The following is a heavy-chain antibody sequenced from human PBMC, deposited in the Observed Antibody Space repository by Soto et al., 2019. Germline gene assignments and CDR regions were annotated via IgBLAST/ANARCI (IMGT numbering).Heavy chain of an antibody. CDR1: GVTFNSLR. CDR2: IVPMCGAP. CDR3: ARGMYNWKYGTGESYYYGLDV. V-gene: IGHV1-69*01. J-gene: IGHJ6*02. D-gene: IGHD1-20*01. Sequence: QVRLVQSGAEVKKPGSSVKVSCKASGVTFNSLRTIWVRQAPGQELEWMGGIVPMCGAPNYEQKFQGRITITPDESTRTAYMEVISLRSADMAAYFCARGMYNWKYGTGESYYYGLDVWGQGTTVTVSS.